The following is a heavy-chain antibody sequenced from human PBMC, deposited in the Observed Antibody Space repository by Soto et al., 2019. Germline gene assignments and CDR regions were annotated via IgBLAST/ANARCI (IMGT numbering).Heavy chain of an antibody. CDR3: DRLFEYYDTEHGAFDI. J-gene: IGHJ3*02. CDR1: RHSIRSDDYY. CDR2: IFYSGNS. Sequence: PSETLSPSCSVPRHSIRSDDYYWSWIRKPPATGLAWLGYIFYSGNSYYNPSLKSRLMMSVDTSKNQFSLDLTSVTAADTAVYYCDRLFEYYDTEHGAFDIWGQGSMGT. D-gene: IGHD3-16*01. V-gene: IGHV4-30-4*01.